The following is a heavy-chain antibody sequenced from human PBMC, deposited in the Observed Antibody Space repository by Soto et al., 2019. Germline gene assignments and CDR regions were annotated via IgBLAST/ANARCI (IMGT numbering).Heavy chain of an antibody. CDR2: IWYDGSNK. Sequence: QVQLVESGGGVVQPGRSLRLSCAASGFTFSSYSMHWVRQAPGKGLEWVAVIWYDGSNKYYADSVKGRFTISRDNSKNTLYLQMNSLRAEDTAVYYCARDGPGYSSSWYPYYFDYWGQGTLVTVSS. D-gene: IGHD6-13*01. J-gene: IGHJ4*02. V-gene: IGHV3-33*01. CDR3: ARDGPGYSSSWYPYYFDY. CDR1: GFTFSSYS.